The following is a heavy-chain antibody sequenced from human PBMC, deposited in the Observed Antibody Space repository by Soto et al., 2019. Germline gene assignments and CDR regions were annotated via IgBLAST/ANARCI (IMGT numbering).Heavy chain of an antibody. J-gene: IGHJ6*02. V-gene: IGHV3-48*02. Sequence: EVQLVESGGGLVQPGGSLRLSCAASGFTSSSYSMNWVRQAPGKGLEWVSYISSSSSTIYYADSVKGRFTISRDNAKNSLYLQMNSLRDEDTAVYYCAREGGAIFGVDYYYGMDVWGQGTTVTVSS. CDR3: AREGGAIFGVDYYYGMDV. CDR1: GFTSSSYS. CDR2: ISSSSSTI. D-gene: IGHD3-3*01.